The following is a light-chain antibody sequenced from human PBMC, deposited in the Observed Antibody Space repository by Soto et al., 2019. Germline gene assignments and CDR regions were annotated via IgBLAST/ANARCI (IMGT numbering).Light chain of an antibody. CDR2: GAS. J-gene: IGKJ4*01. Sequence: IVMTQSPATLSVSPGERATLSCRASQSTNNYLAWYQQKPGQAPRLLIDGASTRATGIPARFSGSGSGTEFTLTISSLQSEDFAVYYCQQYNNWPLTFGGGTKVEIK. CDR1: QSTNNY. V-gene: IGKV3-15*01. CDR3: QQYNNWPLT.